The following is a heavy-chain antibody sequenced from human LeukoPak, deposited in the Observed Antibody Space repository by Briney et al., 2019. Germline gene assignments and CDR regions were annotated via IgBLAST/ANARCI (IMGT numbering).Heavy chain of an antibody. CDR2: INPSGGST. J-gene: IGHJ4*02. CDR1: GYTFTSYY. V-gene: IGHV1-46*01. Sequence: GASVKVSCKASGYTFTSYYMHWVRQAPGQGLEWMGIINPSGGSTSYAQKFQGRVTMTRDTSTSTVYMELSSLRSEDTAVYYCARDNTLRWYPRRFLLDYWGQGTLVTVSS. D-gene: IGHD4-23*01. CDR3: ARDNTLRWYPRRFLLDY.